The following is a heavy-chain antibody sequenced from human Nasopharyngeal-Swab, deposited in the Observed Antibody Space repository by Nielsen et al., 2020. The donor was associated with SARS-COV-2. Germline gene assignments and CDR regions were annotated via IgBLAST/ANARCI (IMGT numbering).Heavy chain of an antibody. CDR3: ARQIPEIRYYYYHMDV. V-gene: IGHV4-39*01. D-gene: IGHD1-14*01. CDR2: IYYSGST. J-gene: IGHJ6*03. Sequence: WIRQPPGKGLEWIGSIYYSGSTYYNPSLKSRVTISVDTSKNQFSLKLSSVTAADTAVYYCARQIPEIRYYYYHMDVWGKGTTVTVSS.